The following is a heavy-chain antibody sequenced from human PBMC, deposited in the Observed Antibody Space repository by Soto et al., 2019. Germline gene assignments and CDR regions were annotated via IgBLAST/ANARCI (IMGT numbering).Heavy chain of an antibody. CDR1: GGSFSGYY. J-gene: IGHJ5*02. Sequence: QVQLQQWGAGLLKPSETLSLTCAVYGGSFSGYYWSWIRQPPGKGLEWIGEINHSGSTNYNPSLRSXXTISVDTSKNQFSLKLSSVTAADTAVYYCARGLISWGQGTLVTVSS. CDR2: INHSGST. CDR3: ARGLIS. D-gene: IGHD2-8*01. V-gene: IGHV4-34*01.